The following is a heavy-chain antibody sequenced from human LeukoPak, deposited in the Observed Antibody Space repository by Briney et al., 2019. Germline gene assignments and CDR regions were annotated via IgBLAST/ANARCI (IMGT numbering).Heavy chain of an antibody. J-gene: IGHJ4*02. CDR2: INHSGST. V-gene: IGHV4-34*01. CDR3: ARGRYYYDSSGYYYTYFDY. CDR1: GGSFSGYY. Sequence: SETLSLTCAVYGGSFSGYYWSWIRQPPGKGLEWIGEINHSGSTNYNPSLKSRVTISVDTSKNQFSLKLSSVTAADTAVYYCARGRYYYDSSGYYYTYFDYWGQGTLVTV. D-gene: IGHD3-22*01.